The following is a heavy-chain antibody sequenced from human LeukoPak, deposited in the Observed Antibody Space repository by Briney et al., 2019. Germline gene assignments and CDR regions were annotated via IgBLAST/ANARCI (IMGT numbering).Heavy chain of an antibody. D-gene: IGHD1-26*01. V-gene: IGHV4-59*01. CDR3: VRQLGATYYFDY. CDR2: IYYSGST. J-gene: IGHJ4*02. CDR1: GGSISSYY. Sequence: SETLSLTCTVSGGSISSYYWSWIRQPPGKGLEWIGYIYYSGSTNYNPSLKSRVTISVDTSKNQFSLKLSSVTAADTAVYYCVRQLGATYYFDYWGQGTLVTVSS.